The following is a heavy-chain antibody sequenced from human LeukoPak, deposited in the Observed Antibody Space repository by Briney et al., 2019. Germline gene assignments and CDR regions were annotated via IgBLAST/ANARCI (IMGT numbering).Heavy chain of an antibody. V-gene: IGHV3-23*01. Sequence: GGSLRLSCAASGFTFSSYAMSWVRQAPGKGLEWVSAISGSGGRTYYADSVKGRFTISRDNTKNTLYLQMNSLRAEDTAVYYCAKELTHYDILTGWYNWFDPWGQGTLVTVSS. CDR2: ISGSGGRT. D-gene: IGHD3-9*01. CDR1: GFTFSSYA. J-gene: IGHJ5*02. CDR3: AKELTHYDILTGWYNWFDP.